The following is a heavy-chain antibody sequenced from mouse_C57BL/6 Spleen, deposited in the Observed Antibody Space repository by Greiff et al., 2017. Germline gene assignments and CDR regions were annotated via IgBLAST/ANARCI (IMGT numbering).Heavy chain of an antibody. J-gene: IGHJ4*01. CDR1: GYTFTNYW. Sequence: QVQLQQSGAELVRPGTSVKMSCKASGYTFTNYWIGWAKQRPGHGLEWIGDIYPGGGYTNYNEKFKGKATLTADKSSSTAYMQFSSLTSEDSAIYYCARRYPLYYYAMDYWGQGTSVTVSS. D-gene: IGHD6-5*01. CDR2: IYPGGGYT. CDR3: ARRYPLYYYAMDY. V-gene: IGHV1-63*01.